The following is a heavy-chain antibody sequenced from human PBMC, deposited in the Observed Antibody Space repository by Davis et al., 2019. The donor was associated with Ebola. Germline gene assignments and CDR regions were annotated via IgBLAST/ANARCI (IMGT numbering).Heavy chain of an antibody. J-gene: IGHJ4*02. CDR3: ARAPLEMATIQGYY. Sequence: SVKVSCKSSGYTFTDYHMHWVRQAPGQGLEWMGGINPIFDTANYAQNFQGRVTITADESTSTAYMELSRLRSDDTAVYYCARAPLEMATIQGYYWGQGTLVTVSS. CDR1: GYTFTDYH. D-gene: IGHD5-24*01. V-gene: IGHV1-69*13. CDR2: INPIFDTA.